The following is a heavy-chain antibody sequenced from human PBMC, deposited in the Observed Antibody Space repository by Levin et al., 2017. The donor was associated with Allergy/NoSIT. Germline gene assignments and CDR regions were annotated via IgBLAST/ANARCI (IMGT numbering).Heavy chain of an antibody. CDR2: IGSSFST. D-gene: IGHD2-15*01. Sequence: GGSLRLSCVASGFTFSDYAMNWVRQAPGKGLEWISGIGSSFSTHYADSVKGRFTVSRDNSKNTVYLQMHSLRAEDSAVYYCARTVGSGDCSGGSCSNWFDPWGQGTLVTVSS. J-gene: IGHJ5*02. V-gene: IGHV3-23*01. CDR1: GFTFSDYA. CDR3: ARTVGSGDCSGGSCSNWFDP.